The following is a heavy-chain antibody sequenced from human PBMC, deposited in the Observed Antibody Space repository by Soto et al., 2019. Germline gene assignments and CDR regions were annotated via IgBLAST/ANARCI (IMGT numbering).Heavy chain of an antibody. CDR3: AKNLLGGYSYGYYFDY. CDR2: ISYDGSNK. CDR1: GFTFSSYG. V-gene: IGHV3-30*18. D-gene: IGHD5-18*01. J-gene: IGHJ4*02. Sequence: QVQLVESGGGVVQPGRSLRLSCAASGFTFSSYGMHWVRQAPGKGLERVAVISYDGSNKYYADSVKGRFTISRDNSKNTLYLQMNSLRAEDTAVYYCAKNLLGGYSYGYYFDYWGQGTLVTVSS.